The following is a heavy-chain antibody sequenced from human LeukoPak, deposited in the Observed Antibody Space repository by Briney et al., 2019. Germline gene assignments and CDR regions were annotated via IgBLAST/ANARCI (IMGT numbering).Heavy chain of an antibody. Sequence: GASVKVSCKASGYTFTSYGISWVRQAPGQGLEWMGRIIPILGIANYAQKFQGRVTITADKSTSTACMELSSLRSEDTAVYYCARNRVTMVRGNIDGVDVWGQGTTVTVSS. J-gene: IGHJ6*02. CDR1: GYTFTSYG. D-gene: IGHD3-10*01. CDR3: ARNRVTMVRGNIDGVDV. V-gene: IGHV1-69*04. CDR2: IIPILGIA.